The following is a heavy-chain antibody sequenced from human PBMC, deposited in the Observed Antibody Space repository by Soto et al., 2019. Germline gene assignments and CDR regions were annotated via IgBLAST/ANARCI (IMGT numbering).Heavy chain of an antibody. CDR2: IYYSGST. CDR3: ARSTAPTTIDY. Sequence: PSETLSLTCTVSGGSISSYYWSWIRQPPGKGLEWIGYIYYSGSTNYNPSLKSRVTISVDTSKNQFSLKLSSVTAADTAVYYCARSTAPTTIDYWGQGTLVTVS. V-gene: IGHV4-59*08. CDR1: GGSISSYY. J-gene: IGHJ4*02. D-gene: IGHD1-26*01.